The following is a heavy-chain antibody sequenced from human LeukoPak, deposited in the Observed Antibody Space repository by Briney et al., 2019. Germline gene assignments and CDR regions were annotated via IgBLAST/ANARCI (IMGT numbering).Heavy chain of an antibody. Sequence: PGGSLRLSCAASGFTFSSYAMSWVRQAPGQGLEWVSAISGSGSSTYYEDSVKGRFTISRDNSKNTLYLQMAGLRAEDTAVYYCARGSSTSAVADTWDYWGQGILVTVSS. D-gene: IGHD6-19*01. V-gene: IGHV3-23*01. CDR2: ISGSGSST. CDR3: ARGSSTSAVADTWDY. J-gene: IGHJ4*02. CDR1: GFTFSSYA.